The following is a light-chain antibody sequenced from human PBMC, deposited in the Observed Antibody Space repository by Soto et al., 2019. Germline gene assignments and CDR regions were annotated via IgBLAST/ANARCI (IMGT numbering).Light chain of an antibody. CDR1: QGIDTY. J-gene: IGKJ3*01. V-gene: IGKV1-27*01. Sequence: DIPMTQSPSSLSASVGDRVTVTCRASQGIDTYLAWYQQKPGQVPKLLIYAASTLQSGVPSRFIGSGSGTDFTLTISSLQPEDVATYFCQKYTRAPFTFGPGTKVDIK. CDR2: AAS. CDR3: QKYTRAPFT.